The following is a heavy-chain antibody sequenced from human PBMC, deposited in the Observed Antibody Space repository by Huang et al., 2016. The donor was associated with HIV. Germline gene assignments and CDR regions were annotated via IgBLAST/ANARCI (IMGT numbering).Heavy chain of an antibody. Sequence: QVQLVESGGGVVQPGGSLRLSCAASGFTFSSSGMHGVRQAPGKGLEWVAIIRDDGSNKYYADSVRGRFTISRDNSKNTLYLQMNSLRAEDTAVYYCAKGSMANAFDIWGQGTMVTVSS. V-gene: IGHV3-30*02. CDR2: IRDDGSNK. CDR3: AKGSMANAFDI. D-gene: IGHD3-10*01. CDR1: GFTFSSSG. J-gene: IGHJ3*02.